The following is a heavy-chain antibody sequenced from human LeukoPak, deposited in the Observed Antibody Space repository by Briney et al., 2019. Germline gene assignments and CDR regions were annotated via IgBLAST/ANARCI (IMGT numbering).Heavy chain of an antibody. Sequence: AGGSLRLSCAASGFTFNSHAMSWVLQAPGKGLEWVSTLSGSAFTYYADSVKGRFTISRDTSKNTLFLDMNTLRVEDTAVYYCAKGSQESPRTILDAFDIWGQGTMVSVSS. CDR3: AKGSQESPRTILDAFDI. D-gene: IGHD1-1*01. CDR1: GFTFNSHA. J-gene: IGHJ3*02. V-gene: IGHV3-23*01. CDR2: LSGSAFT.